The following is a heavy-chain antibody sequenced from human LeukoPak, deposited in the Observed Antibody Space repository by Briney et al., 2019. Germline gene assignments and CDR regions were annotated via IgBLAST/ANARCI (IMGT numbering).Heavy chain of an antibody. CDR2: IIPILGIA. D-gene: IGHD2-21*02. Sequence: SVKVSCKASGGTFSSYAISWVRQAPGQGLEWMGRIIPILGIANYAQKSQGRVTITADKSTSTAYMELSSLRSEDTAVYYCARDLDCGGDCYSIYWGQGTLVTVSS. V-gene: IGHV1-69*04. CDR3: ARDLDCGGDCYSIY. J-gene: IGHJ4*02. CDR1: GGTFSSYA.